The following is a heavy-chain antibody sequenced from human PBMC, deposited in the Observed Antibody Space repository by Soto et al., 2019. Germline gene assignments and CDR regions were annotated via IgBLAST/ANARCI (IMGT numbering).Heavy chain of an antibody. Sequence: VASVKVSCKASGYTFTSYGISWVRQAPGQGLEWMGWISAYNGNTNYAQKLQGRVTMTTDTSTSTAYMELRSLRSDDTAVYYCARDTAAAGSNWFDPWGQGTLVTVSS. D-gene: IGHD6-13*01. J-gene: IGHJ5*02. CDR2: ISAYNGNT. CDR3: ARDTAAAGSNWFDP. CDR1: GYTFTSYG. V-gene: IGHV1-18*01.